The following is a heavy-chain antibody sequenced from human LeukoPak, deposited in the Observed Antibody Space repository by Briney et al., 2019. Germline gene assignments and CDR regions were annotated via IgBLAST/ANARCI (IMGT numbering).Heavy chain of an antibody. CDR1: GYTFTGYY. Sequence: ASVKVSCKASGYTFTGYYMHWVRQAPGQGLEWMGWINPNSGGTNYAQKFQGRVTMTRDTSISTAYMELSRLRSDDTAVYYCARDLIQYDANWFDPWGQGTLVTVSS. CDR3: ARDLIQYDANWFDP. D-gene: IGHD3-3*01. V-gene: IGHV1-2*02. J-gene: IGHJ5*02. CDR2: INPNSGGT.